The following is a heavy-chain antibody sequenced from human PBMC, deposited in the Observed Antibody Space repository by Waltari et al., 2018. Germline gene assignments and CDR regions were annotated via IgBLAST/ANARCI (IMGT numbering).Heavy chain of an antibody. D-gene: IGHD3-22*01. Sequence: QVPLVESGGGVVQPGRSLRLSCTASELTFSFYAMHWVRQAPGKGLEWVAVISYNARNIYYVDSVKGRFTISRDNSKKMLYLQMNSLITEDTAVYYCARDYCDRTNCHGMDVWGQGTTVTVSS. CDR3: ARDYCDRTNCHGMDV. V-gene: IGHV3-30*04. CDR1: ELTFSFYA. CDR2: ISYNARNI. J-gene: IGHJ6*02.